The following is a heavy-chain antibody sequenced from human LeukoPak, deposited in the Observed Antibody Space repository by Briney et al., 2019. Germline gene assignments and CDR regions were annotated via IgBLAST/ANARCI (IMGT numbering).Heavy chain of an antibody. J-gene: IGHJ5*02. Sequence: PSETLSLTCTVSGGSISSSSYYWGWIRQPPGKGLEWIGSIYYSGSTYYNPSLKSRVTISVDTSKNQFSLKLSSVTAADTAVYYCARRQPSEYYYDSSGYYDHWGQGTLVTVSS. CDR1: GGSISSSSYY. CDR3: ARRQPSEYYYDSSGYYDH. D-gene: IGHD3-22*01. CDR2: IYYSGST. V-gene: IGHV4-39*07.